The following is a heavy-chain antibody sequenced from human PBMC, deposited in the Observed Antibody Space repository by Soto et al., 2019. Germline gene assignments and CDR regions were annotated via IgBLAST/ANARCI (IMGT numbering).Heavy chain of an antibody. CDR1: GLTFSSYS. CDR2: ISSSSSYI. CDR3: ARSRDGYNYGFN. V-gene: IGHV3-21*01. Sequence: GGSLRLSCAASGLTFSSYSMNWVRQAPGKGLEWVSSISSSSSYIYYADSVKGRFTISRDNAKNSLYLQMNSLRAEDTAVYYCARSRDGYNYGFNRGQGTLVTVSS. J-gene: IGHJ4*02. D-gene: IGHD5-12*01.